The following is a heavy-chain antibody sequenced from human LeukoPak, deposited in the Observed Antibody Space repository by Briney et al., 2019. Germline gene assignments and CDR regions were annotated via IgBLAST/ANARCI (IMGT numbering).Heavy chain of an antibody. Sequence: EASVKVSCKASGYTFTGYYMHWVRQAPGQGLEWMGWINPNSGGTNYAQEFQGWVTMTRDTSISTAYMELSRLRSDDTAVYYCARGGGSWSYHDAFDIWGQGTMVTVSS. CDR2: INPNSGGT. CDR1: GYTFTGYY. CDR3: ARGGGSWSYHDAFDI. V-gene: IGHV1-2*04. D-gene: IGHD3-10*01. J-gene: IGHJ3*02.